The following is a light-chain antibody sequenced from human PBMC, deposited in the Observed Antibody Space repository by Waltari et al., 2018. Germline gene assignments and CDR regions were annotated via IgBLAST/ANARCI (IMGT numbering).Light chain of an antibody. CDR2: END. CDR3: ATWDSSLRAEV. Sequence: QSVLTQPPSVSAAPGQRVTISCSGSSSAIGDNYVSWYQQLPGTAPKLLVYENDNRPSEIPDRFSASKSGTSATLAITGLQTGDEADYYCATWDSSLRAEVFGGGTKLTVL. CDR1: SSAIGDNY. V-gene: IGLV1-51*02. J-gene: IGLJ3*02.